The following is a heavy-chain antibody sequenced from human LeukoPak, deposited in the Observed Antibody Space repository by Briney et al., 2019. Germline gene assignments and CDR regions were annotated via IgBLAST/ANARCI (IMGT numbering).Heavy chain of an antibody. D-gene: IGHD1-14*01. V-gene: IGHV3-23*01. Sequence: GGSLRLSCAASGFTFSSDAMNWVRQAPGKGLEWVSAISPIGTRTYYADSVKGRFTISRDNSKNILYLQMNSLRAEDTAMYYCAKASTVLKPIDSWGQGTLVTVSS. CDR3: AKASTVLKPIDS. CDR2: ISPIGTRT. CDR1: GFTFSSDA. J-gene: IGHJ4*02.